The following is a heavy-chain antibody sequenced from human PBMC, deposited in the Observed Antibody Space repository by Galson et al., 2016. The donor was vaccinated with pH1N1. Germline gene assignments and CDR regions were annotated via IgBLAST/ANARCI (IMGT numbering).Heavy chain of an antibody. D-gene: IGHD1-14*01. V-gene: IGHV3-48*01. CDR2: ISSSSSTI. CDR1: GFTFSSYS. CDR3: ARVNHYYYYGMHV. J-gene: IGHJ6*02. Sequence: SLRLSCAASGFTFSSYSMNWVRQAPGKGLEWVSYISSSSSTIYYADSVKGRFTTSRDNAKNSLYLQMNSLRAEDTAVYYCARVNHYYYYGMHVWGQGTTVTVSS.